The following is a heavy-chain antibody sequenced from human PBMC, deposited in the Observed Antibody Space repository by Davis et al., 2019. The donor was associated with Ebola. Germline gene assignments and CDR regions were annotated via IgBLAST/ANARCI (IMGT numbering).Heavy chain of an antibody. CDR3: ARDGVPAAHDY. CDR2: IKQDGSEK. D-gene: IGHD2-2*01. V-gene: IGHV3-7*03. Sequence: PGGSLRLSCAASAFTFTRDWMTWVRQAPGKGLEWVANIKQDGSEKYYLDSVKGRFTISRDNAKNSLYLQMNSLRAEDTAVYYCARDGVPAAHDYWGQGTLVTVSS. J-gene: IGHJ4*02. CDR1: AFTFTRDW.